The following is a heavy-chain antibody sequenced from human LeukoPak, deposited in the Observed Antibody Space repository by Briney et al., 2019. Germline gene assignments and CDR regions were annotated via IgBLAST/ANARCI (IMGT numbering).Heavy chain of an antibody. D-gene: IGHD2-2*01. CDR2: ISAGGDSP. J-gene: IGHJ4*02. V-gene: IGHV3-23*01. CDR3: AKRRYCSSISCHDFDY. CDR1: GFTFRSYA. Sequence: GGSLRLSCAASGFTFRSYAMSWVRQAPRQGLEWVSAISAGGDSPYNAHSVEVRFSISRDNSKDTLYLQMNSRRAGDTAVYYCAKRRYCSSISCHDFDYWGQGTLVTVSS.